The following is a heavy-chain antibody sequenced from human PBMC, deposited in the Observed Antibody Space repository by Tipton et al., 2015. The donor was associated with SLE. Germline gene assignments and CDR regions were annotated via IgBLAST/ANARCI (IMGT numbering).Heavy chain of an antibody. CDR3: ARAGAFLTGYYDY. J-gene: IGHJ4*02. D-gene: IGHD3-9*01. Sequence: TLSLTCVVSGYSISSSNWWGWIRQPPGKGLEWIGYIYYSGSIYYNPSLKSRVTMSVDTSKNQFSLKLSSVTAADTAVYYCARAGAFLTGYYDYWGQGTLVTVSS. CDR2: IYYSGSI. V-gene: IGHV4-28*02. CDR1: GYSISSSNW.